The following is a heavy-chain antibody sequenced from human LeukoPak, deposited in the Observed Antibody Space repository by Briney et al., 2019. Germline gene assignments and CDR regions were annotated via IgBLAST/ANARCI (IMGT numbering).Heavy chain of an antibody. CDR3: ARVLPYDYINRFDR. Sequence: PGGSLRLSCAASGFTFSSYAMSWVRQAPGKGLEWVSAISGSGGSTYYADSVKGRFTISRDNSKNTRYLQMNSLGAEDTAVYYCARVLPYDYINRFDRWGQGTLVTVSS. CDR1: GFTFSSYA. D-gene: IGHD4-11*01. CDR2: ISGSGGST. V-gene: IGHV3-23*01. J-gene: IGHJ5*02.